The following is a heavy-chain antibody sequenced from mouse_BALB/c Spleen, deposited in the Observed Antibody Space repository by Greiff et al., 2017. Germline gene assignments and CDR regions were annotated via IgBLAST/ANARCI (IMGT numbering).Heavy chain of an antibody. V-gene: IGHV1-54*01. Sequence: QVQLQQSGAELVRPGTSVKVSCKASGYAFTNYLIEWVKQRPGQGLEWIGVINPGSGGTNYNEKFKGKATLTADKSSSTAYMQLSSLTSDDSAVYFCARGYYGSSYFAYWGQGTLVTVSA. J-gene: IGHJ3*01. CDR2: INPGSGGT. CDR3: ARGYYGSSYFAY. D-gene: IGHD1-1*01. CDR1: GYAFTNYL.